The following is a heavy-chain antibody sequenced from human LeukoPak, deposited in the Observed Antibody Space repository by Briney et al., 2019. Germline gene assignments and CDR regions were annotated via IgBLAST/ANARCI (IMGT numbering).Heavy chain of an antibody. Sequence: SETLSLTCTVSGGSVNSHYWGWIRQPPGKGLEWIGYISSTGSANSNPSLKNRVTVSLDTSKNQFSLTLSSATAADTAVYYCARPSPRYCSGGSCNAFDIWGQGILVTVSS. J-gene: IGHJ3*02. CDR2: ISSTGSA. D-gene: IGHD2-15*01. CDR3: ARPSPRYCSGGSCNAFDI. CDR1: GGSVNSHY. V-gene: IGHV4-59*08.